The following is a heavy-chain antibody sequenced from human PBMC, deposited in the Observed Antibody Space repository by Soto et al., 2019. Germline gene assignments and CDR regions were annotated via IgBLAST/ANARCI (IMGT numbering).Heavy chain of an antibody. CDR2: IIPMFGTT. J-gene: IGHJ6*02. Sequence: QVQLVQSGAEVEKPGSSVKVSCKASGGTFSSYAITWVRQAPGQGLEWMGGIIPMFGTTNFAQKFQGRVTITADESTSTASMELSSLRSEDTAVYYCARGSPYTSTWEGGSYYYYGMDVWGQGTTVTVSS. V-gene: IGHV1-69*01. CDR3: ARGSPYTSTWEGGSYYYYGMDV. D-gene: IGHD6-13*01. CDR1: GGTFSSYA.